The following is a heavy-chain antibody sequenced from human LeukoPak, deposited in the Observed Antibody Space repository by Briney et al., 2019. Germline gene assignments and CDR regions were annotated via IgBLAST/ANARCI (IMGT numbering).Heavy chain of an antibody. V-gene: IGHV1-46*01. CDR2: INPSGGST. J-gene: IGHJ4*02. Sequence: ASVKVSCKAFGYTFTSYYMHWVRQASGQGLEWMGIINPSGGSTSYAQKFQGRVTMTRDTSTSTVYMELSSLRSEDTAVYYCARDPGRNYYESHLGFDYWGQGTLVTVSS. CDR1: GYTFTSYY. D-gene: IGHD3-22*01. CDR3: ARDPGRNYYESHLGFDY.